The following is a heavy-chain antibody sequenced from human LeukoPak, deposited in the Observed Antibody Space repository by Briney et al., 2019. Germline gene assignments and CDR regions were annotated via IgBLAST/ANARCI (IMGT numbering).Heavy chain of an antibody. CDR1: GYTFTSYG. D-gene: IGHD5-12*01. J-gene: IGHJ6*02. CDR3: ARDDGYLTKDYYYYGMDV. V-gene: IGHV1-18*01. Sequence: ASVKVSCKASGYTFTSYGISWVQQAPGQGLEWMGWISAYNGNTNYAQKLQGRVTMTTDTSTSTAYMELRSLRSDDTAVYYCARDDGYLTKDYYYYGMDVRGQGTTVTVSS. CDR2: ISAYNGNT.